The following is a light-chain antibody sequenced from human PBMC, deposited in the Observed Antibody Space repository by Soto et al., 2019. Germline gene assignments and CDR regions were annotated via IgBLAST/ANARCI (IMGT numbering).Light chain of an antibody. CDR2: GAS. J-gene: IGKJ1*01. CDR1: QSISTY. Sequence: DIQMTQYPSPLSASVGDRVTITCRASQSISTYLNWYQQKPGKAPKLLIYGASSLQSGVPSRFSGSGSGTDFTLTISRLQPEDFGTYYCQQSFSTPRTFGQGTKVDIK. CDR3: QQSFSTPRT. V-gene: IGKV1-39*01.